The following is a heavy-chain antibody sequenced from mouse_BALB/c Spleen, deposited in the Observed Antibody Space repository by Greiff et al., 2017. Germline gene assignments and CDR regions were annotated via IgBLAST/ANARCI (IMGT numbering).Heavy chain of an antibody. CDR1: GFAFSSYD. CDR2: ISSGGGST. V-gene: IGHV5-12-1*01. Sequence: EVQRVESGGGLVKPGGSLKLSCAASGFAFSSYDMSWVRQTPEKRLEWVAYISSGGGSTYYPDTVKGRFTISRDNAKNTLYLQMSSLKSEDTAMYYCARRGTTAPFAYWGQGTLVTVSA. D-gene: IGHD1-2*01. CDR3: ARRGTTAPFAY. J-gene: IGHJ3*01.